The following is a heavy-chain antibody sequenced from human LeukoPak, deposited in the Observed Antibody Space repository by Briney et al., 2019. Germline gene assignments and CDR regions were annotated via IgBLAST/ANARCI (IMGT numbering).Heavy chain of an antibody. J-gene: IGHJ1*01. CDR2: ISSSSSYI. D-gene: IGHD3-16*01. V-gene: IGHV3-21*01. CDR3: ARVANYEYVWGSGGEYFQH. CDR1: GFTFSSYS. Sequence: GGSLRLSCAASGFTFSSYSMNWVRQAPGQGLEWVSSISSSSSYIYYADSVKGRFTISRDNAKNSLYLQMNSLRAEDTAVYYCARVANYEYVWGSGGEYFQHWGQGTLVTVSS.